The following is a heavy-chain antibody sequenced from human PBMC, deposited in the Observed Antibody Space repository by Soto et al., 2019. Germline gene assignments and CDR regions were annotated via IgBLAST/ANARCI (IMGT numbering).Heavy chain of an antibody. CDR3: ARQILPGYSSGWYPSRYYFDY. D-gene: IGHD6-19*01. Sequence: PSETLSLTCTVSGGSISSSSYYWGWIRQPPGKGLEWIGSIYYSGSTYYNPSLKSRVTISVDTSKNQFSLKLSSVTAADTAVYYCARQILPGYSSGWYPSRYYFDYWGQGTLVTVSS. J-gene: IGHJ4*02. V-gene: IGHV4-39*01. CDR2: IYYSGST. CDR1: GGSISSSSYY.